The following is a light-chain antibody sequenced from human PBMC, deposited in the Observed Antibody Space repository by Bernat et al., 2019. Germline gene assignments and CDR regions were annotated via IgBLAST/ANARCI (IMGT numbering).Light chain of an antibody. CDR1: KLGDRH. Sequence: SYELNQPPSVSVSPGQTASITCSGDKLGDRHPSWYQQRPGQSPILVIYQHNKRPSGIPERFSGSTSGNTATLTISGTLAIDEADYYCQAWDDTTNVVFGGGTKLTVL. CDR3: QAWDDTTNVV. CDR2: QHN. J-gene: IGLJ2*01. V-gene: IGLV3-1*01.